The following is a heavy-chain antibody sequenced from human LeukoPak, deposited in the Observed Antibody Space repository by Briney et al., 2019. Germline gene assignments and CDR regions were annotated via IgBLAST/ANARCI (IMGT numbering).Heavy chain of an antibody. J-gene: IGHJ4*02. CDR2: ISWDGGST. CDR1: GFTFDDYT. CDR3: AKDGSYSPKGGYYFDY. D-gene: IGHD5-18*01. V-gene: IGHV3-43*01. Sequence: PGGSLRLSRAASGFTFDDYTMHWVRQAPGKGLEWVSLISWDGGSTYYADSVKGRFTISRDNSKNSLYLQMNSLRTEDTALYYCAKDGSYSPKGGYYFDYWGQGTLVTVSS.